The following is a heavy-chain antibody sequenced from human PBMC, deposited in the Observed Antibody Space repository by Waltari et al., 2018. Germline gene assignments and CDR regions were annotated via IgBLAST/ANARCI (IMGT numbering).Heavy chain of an antibody. D-gene: IGHD5-18*01. CDR3: AKDREAMSAMVTVTYFDS. CDR2: ISGHGVKT. J-gene: IGHJ4*02. Sequence: EVQLLMSGGGLVQPGGSLKLSCTASGFIFSNYAMHWVRQSPERGLQWVSGISGHGVKTDYADSVKGRFTISRDNSKNTLFLQMDSLRAEDAALYFCAKDREAMSAMVTVTYFDSWGQGARVSVSS. V-gene: IGHV3-23*01. CDR1: GFIFSNYA.